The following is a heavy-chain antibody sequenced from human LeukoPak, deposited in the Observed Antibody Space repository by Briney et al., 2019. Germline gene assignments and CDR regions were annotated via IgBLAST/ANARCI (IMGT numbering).Heavy chain of an antibody. CDR1: GGSISSYY. CDR3: VATALRRRKDYYGMDV. D-gene: IGHD4-17*01. J-gene: IGHJ6*04. CDR2: IYYSGST. V-gene: IGHV4-59*01. Sequence: SETLSLTCTVSGGSISSYYWSWIRQPPGKGLEWIGYIYYSGSTNYNPSLKSRVTISVDTSKNQLSLELSSVTAADTAVYYCVATALRRRKDYYGMDVWGKGTTVTVSS.